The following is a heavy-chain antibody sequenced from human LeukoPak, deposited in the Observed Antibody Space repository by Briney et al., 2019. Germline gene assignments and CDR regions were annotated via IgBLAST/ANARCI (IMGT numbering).Heavy chain of an antibody. D-gene: IGHD3-16*01. J-gene: IGHJ4*02. V-gene: IGHV4-59*08. CDR3: ARGGVIWSWGY. Sequence: SETLSLTCTVSGGSISSYYWSWIRQPPGKGLEWIGYIYYSGSTNYNPSLKSRVTISVDTSKNQFSLKLTSVTAADTAVYYCARGGVIWSWGYWGQGTLVTVSS. CDR1: GGSISSYY. CDR2: IYYSGST.